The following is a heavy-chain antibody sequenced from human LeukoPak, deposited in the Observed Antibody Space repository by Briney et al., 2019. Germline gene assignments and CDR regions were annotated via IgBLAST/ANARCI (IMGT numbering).Heavy chain of an antibody. Sequence: PSETLSLTCTVSGGSISSYYWSWIRQPPGKGLEWIGYIYYSGSTNYNPSLKSRVTISVDTSKNQFSLKLSSVTAADTAVYYCARVIYDSSGYYYFDYWGQGTLVPVSS. J-gene: IGHJ4*02. CDR1: GGSISSYY. D-gene: IGHD3-22*01. CDR2: IYYSGST. V-gene: IGHV4-59*01. CDR3: ARVIYDSSGYYYFDY.